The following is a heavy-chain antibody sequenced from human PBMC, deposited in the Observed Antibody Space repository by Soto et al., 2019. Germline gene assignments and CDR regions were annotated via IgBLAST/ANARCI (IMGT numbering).Heavy chain of an antibody. Sequence: PSETLSLTCAVYGESFSRYYWNWIRQPPGKGLEWIGEINHSGSTNYNPSLKSRVTISVDTSKNQFSLKLSSVTAADTAVYYCARSTPSSSTLFDYWGQGTLVTVSS. V-gene: IGHV4-34*01. CDR3: ARSTPSSSTLFDY. J-gene: IGHJ4*02. D-gene: IGHD6-6*01. CDR2: INHSGST. CDR1: GESFSRYY.